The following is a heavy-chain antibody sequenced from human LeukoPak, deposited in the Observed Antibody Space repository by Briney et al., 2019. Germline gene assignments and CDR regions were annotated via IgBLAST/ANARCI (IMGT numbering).Heavy chain of an antibody. D-gene: IGHD6-6*01. CDR3: ARGVARSSKFHFSYYFDY. CDR2: IYHSGST. Sequence: PSETLSLTCTVSGYSIGRGYYWGWVRQPPGKRLEWIGSIYHSGSTYYNPSLKSRVTISVDTSKNQFSLKLSSVTAADTAVYYCARGVARSSKFHFSYYFDYWGQGTLVTVSS. V-gene: IGHV4-38-2*02. J-gene: IGHJ4*02. CDR1: GYSIGRGYY.